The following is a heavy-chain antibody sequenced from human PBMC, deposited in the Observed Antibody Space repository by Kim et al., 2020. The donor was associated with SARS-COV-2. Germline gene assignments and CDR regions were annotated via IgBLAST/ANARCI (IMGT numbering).Heavy chain of an antibody. CDR3: VKVDEEFDN. CDR2: VSDDGKT. J-gene: IGHJ4*02. Sequence: SETLSLTCTVSGGSIISSTHYWGWVRQAPGKGLEWIGSVSDDGKTWSVPSLKSRVTLSIDKSNNQFFLRLTSVTAADTAVYFCVKVDEEFDNWGQGTLVTVSS. CDR1: GGSIISSTHY. V-gene: IGHV4-39*07.